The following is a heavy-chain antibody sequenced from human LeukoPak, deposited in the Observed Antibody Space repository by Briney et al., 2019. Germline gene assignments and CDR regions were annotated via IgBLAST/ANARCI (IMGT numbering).Heavy chain of an antibody. Sequence: GGSLRLSCAASGFTFSSYGMSWVRQAPGKGLEWVSAISGSGGSTYYADSVKGRFTISRDDSINTLYLQMNSLKSEDTGVYYCTTEIHWGQGTLVTVSS. CDR3: TTEIH. J-gene: IGHJ4*02. D-gene: IGHD1-26*01. CDR2: ISGSGGST. CDR1: GFTFSSYG. V-gene: IGHV3-23*01.